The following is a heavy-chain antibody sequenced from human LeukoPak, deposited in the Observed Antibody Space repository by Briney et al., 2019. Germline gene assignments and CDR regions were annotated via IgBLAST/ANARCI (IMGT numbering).Heavy chain of an antibody. D-gene: IGHD2-2*03. J-gene: IGHJ4*02. CDR1: GYTFTSYD. V-gene: IGHV1-8*03. CDR3: ARGVGYCSSTSCYEFDY. Sequence: GASVKVSCKASGYTFTSYDINWGRQATGQGLEWMGWMNPNSGNTGYAQKFQGRVTITRNTSISTAYMELSSLRSEDTAVYYCARGVGYCSSTSCYEFDYWGQGTLVTVSS. CDR2: MNPNSGNT.